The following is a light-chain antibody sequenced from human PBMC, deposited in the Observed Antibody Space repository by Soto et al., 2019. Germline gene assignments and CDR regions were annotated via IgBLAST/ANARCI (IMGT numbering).Light chain of an antibody. Sequence: EIVLTQSPGTLSLSPGERATLSCRASKSVSRTYFAGYQQKPGQAPRLLIYGTSSRATGIPDRFSGSGSGTYFTLTISRLEPEDFAVYYCQQYGSSPPITFGPGTKVEI. CDR2: GTS. J-gene: IGKJ3*01. CDR1: KSVSRTY. V-gene: IGKV3-20*01. CDR3: QQYGSSPPIT.